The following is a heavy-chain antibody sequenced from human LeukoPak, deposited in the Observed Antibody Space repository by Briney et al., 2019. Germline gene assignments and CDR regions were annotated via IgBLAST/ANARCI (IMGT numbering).Heavy chain of an antibody. D-gene: IGHD4-17*01. V-gene: IGHV3-7*01. CDR3: AREVHGDEYYYYSYMDV. CDR2: IKQDGSEK. Sequence: PGXXLRLSCAASGFTFSSYWMSWVRQAPGKGMEWVANIKQDGSEKDYVDSVKGRFTIYRDNDKNSLYLQMNSLRAEDTAVYYCAREVHGDEYYYYSYMDVWGKGTTVTVSS. CDR1: GFTFSSYW. J-gene: IGHJ6*03.